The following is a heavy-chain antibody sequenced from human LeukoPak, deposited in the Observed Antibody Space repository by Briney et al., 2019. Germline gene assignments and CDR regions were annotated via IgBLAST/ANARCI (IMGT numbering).Heavy chain of an antibody. J-gene: IGHJ4*02. CDR2: IYWNDDK. V-gene: IGHV2-5*01. Sequence: ESGPTLVKPTQTLTLTCTFSGFSLNTSGVGVGWIRQPPGKALEWLALIYWNDDKYYNLSLNNRLTITKDTSKNQVVLALTNLDPVDTATYYCAHSLFYSEYPIDYWGQGTLVTVSS. CDR1: GFSLNTSGVG. D-gene: IGHD4-11*01. CDR3: AHSLFYSEYPIDY.